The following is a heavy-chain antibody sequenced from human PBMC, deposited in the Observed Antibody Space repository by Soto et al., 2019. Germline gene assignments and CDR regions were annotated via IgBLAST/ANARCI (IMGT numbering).Heavy chain of an antibody. J-gene: IGHJ6*02. CDR1: GFTFSSHW. CDR3: ARDCSSTSCYANYYGMDV. Sequence: GGSLRLSCAASGFTFSSHWMSWVRQAPGKGLEWVANIKQDGSEKYYVDSVKGRFTISRDNAKNSLYLQMNSLRAEDTAVYYCARDCSSTSCYANYYGMDVWGQGTTVTVSS. V-gene: IGHV3-7*05. CDR2: IKQDGSEK. D-gene: IGHD2-2*01.